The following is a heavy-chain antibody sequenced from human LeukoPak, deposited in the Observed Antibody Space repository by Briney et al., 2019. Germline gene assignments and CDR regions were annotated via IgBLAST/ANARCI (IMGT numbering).Heavy chain of an antibody. V-gene: IGHV3-66*01. Sequence: GGSLRLSCAASGFTVSSNYMSWVRQAPGKGLEWVSVIYSGGSTYYADSVKGRFTISRDNSKNTLYLQMNSLRAEDTAVYYCARDQVTMVRGVTIRRWFDPWGQGTLVTVSS. CDR1: GFTVSSNY. J-gene: IGHJ5*02. D-gene: IGHD3-10*01. CDR3: ARDQVTMVRGVTIRRWFDP. CDR2: IYSGGST.